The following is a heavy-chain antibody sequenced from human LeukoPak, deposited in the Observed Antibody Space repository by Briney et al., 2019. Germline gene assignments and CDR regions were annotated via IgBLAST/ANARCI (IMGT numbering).Heavy chain of an antibody. V-gene: IGHV4-61*02. CDR2: IYTSGST. CDR3: ARGYRRDVVVPAATYFDY. CDR1: GGSISSGSYY. Sequence: SQTLSLTCTVSGGSISSGSYYWSWIRQPAGKGLEWIGRIYTSGSTNYNPSLKSRVTISVDTSKNQFSLKLSSVTAADTAVYYCARGYRRDVVVPAATYFDYWGQGTLVTVSS. D-gene: IGHD2-2*01. J-gene: IGHJ4*02.